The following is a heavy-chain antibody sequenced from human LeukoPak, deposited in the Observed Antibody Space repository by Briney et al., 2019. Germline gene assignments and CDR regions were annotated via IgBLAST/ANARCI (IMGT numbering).Heavy chain of an antibody. V-gene: IGHV4-59*08. Sequence: SETLSLTCTVSGGSISPYHCDWIRHPPRQGLLWTGYIYYSGRNNYSHSLSSRVTISVVTSNNQFALKLSSVTAAYTAIYYCARAVSGRFEYWGQGGLVTLS. J-gene: IGHJ4*02. CDR2: IYYSGRN. CDR1: GGSISPYH. D-gene: IGHD6-19*01. CDR3: ARAVSGRFEY.